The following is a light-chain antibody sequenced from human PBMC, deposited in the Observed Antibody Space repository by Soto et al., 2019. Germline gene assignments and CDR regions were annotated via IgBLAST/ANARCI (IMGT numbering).Light chain of an antibody. V-gene: IGKV2-30*01. J-gene: IGKJ1*01. CDR1: QGLLYGDGHTY. CDR3: MQATHWPPT. CDR2: KVS. Sequence: DVVMTQSPLSLPVSLGQPASISCKSSQGLLYGDGHTYLNWFQLRPGHSPRRLIYKVSDRDSGVPDRFSGSGSGTDFTLKISRVEADDVGLYYCMQATHWPPTFGQGTKVEIK.